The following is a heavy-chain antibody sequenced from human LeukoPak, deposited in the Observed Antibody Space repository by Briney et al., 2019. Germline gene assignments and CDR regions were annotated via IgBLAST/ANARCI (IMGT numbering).Heavy chain of an antibody. Sequence: GGSLRLSCAASGFTFSSYEMNWVRQAPGKGLEWVSAISGSGGSTYYADSVKGRFTISRDNSKNTLYLQMNSLRAEDTAVYYCAKDLSGYYVYYFDYWGQGTLVTVSS. CDR1: GFTFSSYE. J-gene: IGHJ4*02. V-gene: IGHV3-23*01. D-gene: IGHD3-22*01. CDR3: AKDLSGYYVYYFDY. CDR2: ISGSGGST.